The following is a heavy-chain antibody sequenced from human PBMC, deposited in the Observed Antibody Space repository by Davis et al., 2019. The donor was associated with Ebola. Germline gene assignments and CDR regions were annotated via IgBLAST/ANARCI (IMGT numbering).Heavy chain of an antibody. D-gene: IGHD3-3*01. J-gene: IGHJ5*02. CDR2: IYYSGST. V-gene: IGHV4-39*07. Sequence: PSETLSLTCTVSGGSISSSSYYWGWIRQPPGKGLEWIGSIYYSGSTYYNPSLKSRVTISVDTSKNQFSLKLSSVTAADTAVYYCAREGDRDFWSGYYRVEDNWFDPWGQGTLVTVSS. CDR3: AREGDRDFWSGYYRVEDNWFDP. CDR1: GGSISSSSYY.